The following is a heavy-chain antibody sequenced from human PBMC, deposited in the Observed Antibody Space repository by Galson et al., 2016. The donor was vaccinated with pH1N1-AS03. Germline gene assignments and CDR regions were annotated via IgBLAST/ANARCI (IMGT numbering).Heavy chain of an antibody. CDR1: GGTFGNYA. CDR3: ARDLGGGIIKEAY. D-gene: IGHD3-10*01. V-gene: IGHV1-69*05. Sequence: SVKVSCKASGGTFGNYAISWMRQAPGQGLEWMGGIHPIFGTPSYAQKFQGRVTMTTDTSTSTAYMELRSLRSDDTAVFYCARDLGGGIIKEAYWGQGTLVTVSS. CDR2: IHPIFGTP. J-gene: IGHJ4*02.